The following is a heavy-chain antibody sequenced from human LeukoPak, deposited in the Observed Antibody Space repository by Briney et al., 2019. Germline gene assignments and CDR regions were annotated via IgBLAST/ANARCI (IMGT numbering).Heavy chain of an antibody. J-gene: IGHJ4*02. CDR2: ISSSSSTI. V-gene: IGHV3-48*01. CDR1: GFTFSSYS. Sequence: GGSLRLSCAASGFTFSSYSMNWVRQAPGEGLEWVSYISSSSSTIYYADSVKGRFTISRDNAKNSLYLQMNSLRAEDTAVYYCARDWWDSGSYYGIDYWGQGPLVTVSS. D-gene: IGHD1-26*01. CDR3: ARDWWDSGSYYGIDY.